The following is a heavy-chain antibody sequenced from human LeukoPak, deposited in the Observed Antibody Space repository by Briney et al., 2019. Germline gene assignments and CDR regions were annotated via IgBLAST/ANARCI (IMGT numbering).Heavy chain of an antibody. D-gene: IGHD3-16*01. J-gene: IGHJ4*02. CDR3: ARDNDSRDPPHFDY. CDR2: MNPNSGNT. V-gene: IGHV1-8*01. Sequence: ASVKVSCKASGYTFTTYDINWVRQATGQGLEWMGWMNPNSGNTGYAQKFRGRVTITADKSTRTAYMELSSLRSEDTAVYYCARDNDSRDPPHFDYWGQGTLVTVSS. CDR1: GYTFTTYD.